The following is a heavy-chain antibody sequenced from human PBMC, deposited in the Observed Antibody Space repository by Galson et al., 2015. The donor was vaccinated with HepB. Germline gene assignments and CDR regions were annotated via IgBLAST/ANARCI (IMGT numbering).Heavy chain of an antibody. CDR3: ARGQFSGFDI. J-gene: IGHJ3*02. Sequence: CAISGDSVFSNNVAWNWIRQSPSRGLEWLGRTYYRSKWYSNYAVSVKSRITINLDTSKNQLSLQLSSVTPEDTAVYYCARGQFSGFDIWGQGTMVTVSS. V-gene: IGHV6-1*01. CDR2: TYYRSKWYS. D-gene: IGHD6-19*01. CDR1: GDSVFSNNVA.